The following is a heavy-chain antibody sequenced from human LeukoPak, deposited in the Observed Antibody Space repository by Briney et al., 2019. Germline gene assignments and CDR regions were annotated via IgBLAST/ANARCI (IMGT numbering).Heavy chain of an antibody. CDR1: GFTLSSYT. CDR2: ITGSGGST. CDR3: AKGLKY. D-gene: IGHD2/OR15-2a*01. J-gene: IGHJ4*02. V-gene: IGHV3-23*01. Sequence: GGSLRLSCAASGFTLSSYTYTMSWVRQAPGKGLEWVTGITGSGGSTYYAVSVKGRFTISRDNSKNTLYLHMNSLTVEDTAIYCCAKGLKYGGQGTLVTVSS.